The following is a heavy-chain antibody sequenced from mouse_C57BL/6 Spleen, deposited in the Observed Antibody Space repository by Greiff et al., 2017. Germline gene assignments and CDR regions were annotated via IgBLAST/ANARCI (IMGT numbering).Heavy chain of an antibody. CDR2: INPNNGGT. CDR1: GYTFTDYN. J-gene: IGHJ3*01. V-gene: IGHV1-18*01. CDR3: AREEIYYGNYGWFAD. Sequence: QLQQSGPELVKPGASVKIPCKASGYTFTDYNMDWVKQSHGQSLEWIGDINPNNGGTIYNQKFKGKATLTVDKSSSTAYMELRSLTSEDTAVYYCAREEIYYGNYGWFADWGQGTLVTVSA. D-gene: IGHD2-1*01.